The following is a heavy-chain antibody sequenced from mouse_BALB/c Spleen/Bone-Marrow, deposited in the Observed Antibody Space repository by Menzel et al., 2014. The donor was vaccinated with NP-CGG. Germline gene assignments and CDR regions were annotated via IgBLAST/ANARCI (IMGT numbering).Heavy chain of an antibody. CDR2: INPDSGTI. CDR1: GFDSSGFW. CDR3: ARLGYYGGFAY. D-gene: IGHD2-3*01. Sequence: EVKVKESGGGLVQPGGSLKLSCAASGFDSSGFWMGWVRQAPGKGLEWIGEINPDSGTINYTPSLKDRFIISRDNAKNTLYLQMSKVRSEDTALYYCARLGYYGGFAYWGQGTLVTVSA. J-gene: IGHJ3*01. V-gene: IGHV4-1*02.